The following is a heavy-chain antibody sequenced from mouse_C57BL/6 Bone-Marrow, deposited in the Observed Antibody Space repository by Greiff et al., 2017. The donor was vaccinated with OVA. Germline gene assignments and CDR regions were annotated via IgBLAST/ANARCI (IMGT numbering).Heavy chain of an antibody. J-gene: IGHJ4*01. V-gene: IGHV14-4*01. CDR3: TAYWDGYARDY. CDR1: GFNIKDDY. Sequence: VQLKQSGAELVRPGASVKLSCTASGFNIKDDYMHWVKQRPEQGLEWIGWIDPENGDTEYASKFQGKATITADTSSNTAYLQLSSLTSEDTAVYYCTAYWDGYARDYWGQGTSVTVSS. D-gene: IGHD4-1*01. CDR2: IDPENGDT.